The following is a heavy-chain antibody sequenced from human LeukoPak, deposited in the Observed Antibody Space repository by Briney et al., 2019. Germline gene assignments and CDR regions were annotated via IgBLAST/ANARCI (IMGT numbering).Heavy chain of an antibody. CDR1: GFTFSSYG. D-gene: IGHD3-3*01. CDR2: IRYDGSNK. Sequence: PGGSLRLSCAASGFTFSSYGMHWVRQAPGKGLEWVAFIRYDGSNKYYADSVKGRFTISRDNSKNTLYLQMNSLRAEDTAVYYCARAPTYDFWSGYYFNYWGQGTLVTVSS. J-gene: IGHJ4*02. V-gene: IGHV3-30*02. CDR3: ARAPTYDFWSGYYFNY.